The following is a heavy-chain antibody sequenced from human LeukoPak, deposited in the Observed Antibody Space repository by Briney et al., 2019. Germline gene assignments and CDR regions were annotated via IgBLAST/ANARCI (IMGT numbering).Heavy chain of an antibody. J-gene: IGHJ4*02. CDR3: AKDSLKWEPDY. D-gene: IGHD1-26*01. Sequence: GGSLRLSCAASGFIFGDYAMNWVRQAPGKGLEWVSYISRSAETIYYADSVKGRFTISRDNSKNTLYLQMNSLRAEDTAVYYCAKDSLKWEPDYWGQGTLVTVSS. CDR1: GFIFGDYA. V-gene: IGHV3-23*01. CDR2: ISRSAETI.